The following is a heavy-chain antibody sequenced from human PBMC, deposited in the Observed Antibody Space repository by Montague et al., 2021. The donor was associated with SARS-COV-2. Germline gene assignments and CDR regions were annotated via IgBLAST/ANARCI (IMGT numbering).Heavy chain of an antibody. Sequence: TLSLTCTVSGGSISSDSYSWSWIRQPAGKGLEWIGRISISGSTNYNPSLKSRVTISLDTSKNQFSLKLSSVTAADTAVYYCAREITVHGLLDYWGQGTPVTVSS. J-gene: IGHJ4*02. CDR2: ISISGST. CDR1: GGSISSDSYS. D-gene: IGHD6-19*01. CDR3: AREITVHGLLDY. V-gene: IGHV4-61*02.